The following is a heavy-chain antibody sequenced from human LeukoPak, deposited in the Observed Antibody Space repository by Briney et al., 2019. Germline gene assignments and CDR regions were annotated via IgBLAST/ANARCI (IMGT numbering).Heavy chain of an antibody. CDR2: IYPGDSGP. Sequence: GESLKISCKVSGYSFTSYCIGWVRQMPGKGLEWMGIIYPGDSGPTYSPSFQGQATISVDKSINTAYLQWSSLQASDTAMHYCGMSGDRVPLQDDVFDVWGQGTMVTVST. V-gene: IGHV5-51*01. J-gene: IGHJ3*01. D-gene: IGHD1-26*01. CDR1: GYSFTSYC. CDR3: GMSGDRVPLQDDVFDV.